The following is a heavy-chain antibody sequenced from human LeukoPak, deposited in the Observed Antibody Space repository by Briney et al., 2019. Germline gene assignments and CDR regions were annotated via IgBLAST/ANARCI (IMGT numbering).Heavy chain of an antibody. CDR2: ISSSSSNT. J-gene: IGHJ4*02. CDR3: EWDCSGGSCYDY. Sequence: GGSLRLSCAASGFTFSSYSMNWVRQAPGKGLEWVSYISSSSSNTYYADSVKGRFTISRDNAKNSLYLQMNSLRAEDTAVYYREWDCSGGSCYDYWGQGTLVTVSS. D-gene: IGHD2-15*01. CDR1: GFTFSSYS. V-gene: IGHV3-48*04.